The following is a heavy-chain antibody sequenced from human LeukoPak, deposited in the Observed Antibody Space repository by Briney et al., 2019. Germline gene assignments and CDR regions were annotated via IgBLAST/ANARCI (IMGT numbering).Heavy chain of an antibody. J-gene: IGHJ6*04. CDR2: ISSSGSTI. Sequence: GGSLRPSCAASGFTFSSYEMNWVRQAPGKGLEWVSYISSSGSTIYYADSVKGRFTISRDNAKNSLYLQMNSLRTEDTAVYYCAELGITMIGGVWGKGTTVTISS. D-gene: IGHD3-10*02. CDR3: AELGITMIGGV. CDR1: GFTFSSYE. V-gene: IGHV3-48*03.